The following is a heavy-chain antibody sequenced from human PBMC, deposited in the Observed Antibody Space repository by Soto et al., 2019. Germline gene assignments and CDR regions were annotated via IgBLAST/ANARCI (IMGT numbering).Heavy chain of an antibody. J-gene: IGHJ6*02. D-gene: IGHD1-1*01. V-gene: IGHV3-33*01. CDR2: IWYDGSNK. CDR1: GFTFSSYG. CDR3: ARDRDNWNPHYYYVMDV. Sequence: GGSLRLSCEESGFTFSSYGMHWVRQAPGRGLEWVAVIWYDGSNKYYADSVKGRFTISRDNSKNTLYLQMNSLRAEDTAVYYCARDRDNWNPHYYYVMDVWGQGTTVTVSS.